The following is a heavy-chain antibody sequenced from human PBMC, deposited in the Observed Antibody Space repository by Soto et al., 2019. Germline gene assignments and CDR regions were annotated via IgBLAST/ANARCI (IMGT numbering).Heavy chain of an antibody. CDR1: GGSLTSYY. Sequence: QVELQESGPGLVKPSETLSLTCSVSGGSLTSYYWSWVRQSPGKGLEWIGQIYYTGSANYNPSLNRRVTLSVGTSKNQFSLKMNAVTAADTAIYYCARHNGFAAFEIWGQGTRVTVST. CDR3: ARHNGFAAFEI. J-gene: IGHJ3*02. V-gene: IGHV4-59*08. CDR2: IYYTGSA. D-gene: IGHD2-8*01.